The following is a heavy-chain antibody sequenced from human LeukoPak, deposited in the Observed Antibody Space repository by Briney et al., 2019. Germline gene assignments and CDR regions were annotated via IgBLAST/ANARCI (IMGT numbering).Heavy chain of an antibody. Sequence: ASVKVSCKASGYTFLSYYMHWVRQAPGQGLEWMGLINPTGGSTGYAQKFQGRVTMTRDMSTSTDYMELSSLRSEDTAIYYCARDNSVGDNAWWFDPWGQGTLVTVSS. CDR2: INPTGGST. CDR1: GYTFLSYY. CDR3: ARDNSVGDNAWWFDP. J-gene: IGHJ5*02. V-gene: IGHV1-46*01. D-gene: IGHD1-26*01.